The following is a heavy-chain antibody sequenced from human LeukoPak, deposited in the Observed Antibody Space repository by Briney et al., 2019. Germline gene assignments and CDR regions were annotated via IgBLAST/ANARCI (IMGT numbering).Heavy chain of an antibody. D-gene: IGHD3-3*01. CDR1: GGSISSGGYY. V-gene: IGHV4-31*03. CDR3: AREYYDFWSGYTYYYGMDV. Sequence: SETLSLTCTVSGGSISSGGYYWSWIRQHPGKGLEWIVYIYYSGSTYYNPSLKSRVTISVDTSKNQFSLKLSSVTAADTAVYYCAREYYDFWSGYTYYYGMDVWGQGTTVTVFS. CDR2: IYYSGST. J-gene: IGHJ6*02.